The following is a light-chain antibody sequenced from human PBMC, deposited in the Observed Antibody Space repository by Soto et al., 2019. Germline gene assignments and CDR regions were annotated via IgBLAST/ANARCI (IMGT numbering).Light chain of an antibody. CDR3: QQRSNWPPYT. V-gene: IGKV3-11*01. CDR1: QRVRSY. Sequence: EIVLTQSPATLSLSPGKKAPLSSRASQRVRSYLAWYQQKPGQAPRLLIYDASNRATGIPARFSGSGSGTDFTLTISSLEPEDFAVYYCQQRSNWPPYTFGQGTKLEIK. J-gene: IGKJ2*01. CDR2: DAS.